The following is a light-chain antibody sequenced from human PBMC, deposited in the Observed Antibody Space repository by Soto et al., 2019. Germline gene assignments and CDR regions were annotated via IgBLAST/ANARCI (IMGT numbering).Light chain of an antibody. J-gene: IGLJ1*01. CDR3: GSYTTSSNYV. Sequence: QSVLTQPASVSGSPGLSITISCTGTSSDVGAYNFVSWYQQHPDKAPKLMIFDVSNRPSGVSNRFSGSKSGNTASLTISGLQSEDDAEYYCGSYTTSSNYVSGTVTKVTVL. CDR1: SSDVGAYNF. V-gene: IGLV2-14*03. CDR2: DVS.